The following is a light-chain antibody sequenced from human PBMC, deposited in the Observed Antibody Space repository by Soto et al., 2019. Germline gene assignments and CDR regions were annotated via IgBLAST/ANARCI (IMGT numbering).Light chain of an antibody. V-gene: IGLV2-14*01. CDR2: DVS. Sequence: QSALTQPASVSGSPGQSITISCTGTSSDVGGYDFVSWYQQRPGKAPKLIIYDVSNRPSGVSHRFSGSKSGNTASLTISGLQAEDEADYYCTSYTRSDIGVFGGGTKVTVL. CDR1: SSDVGGYDF. CDR3: TSYTRSDIGV. J-gene: IGLJ3*02.